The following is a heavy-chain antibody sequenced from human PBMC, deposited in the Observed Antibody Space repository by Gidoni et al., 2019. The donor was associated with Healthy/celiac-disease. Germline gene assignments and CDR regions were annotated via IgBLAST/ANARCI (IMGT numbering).Heavy chain of an antibody. V-gene: IGHV3-11*05. CDR2: ISISSSYP. Sequence: QVQPGESGGGLVKPGGSRRLTCAAAGVPFRAYYLSWSRPAPGRGRAWVSYISISSSYPHYADSVKGRFTISRDTAKTSLYLQMNSLRAEDTAVYYCARMAAVAGWFDPWGQGTLVTVSS. D-gene: IGHD6-19*01. CDR1: GVPFRAYY. CDR3: ARMAAVAGWFDP. J-gene: IGHJ5*02.